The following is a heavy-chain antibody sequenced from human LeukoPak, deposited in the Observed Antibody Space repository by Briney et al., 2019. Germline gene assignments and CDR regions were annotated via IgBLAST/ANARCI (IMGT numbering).Heavy chain of an antibody. CDR1: GGSISSGSYS. CDR3: ARQVLGATGYYFDY. V-gene: IGHV4-61*02. D-gene: IGHD1-26*01. CDR2: FYTSGST. J-gene: IGHJ4*02. Sequence: PSETLSLTCTVSGGSISSGSYSWSWIRQPAGKGLEWIGRFYTSGSTNYNPSLKSRVTISVDTSKNQFSLKLSSVTAADTAVYYCARQVLGATGYYFDYWGQGTLVTVSS.